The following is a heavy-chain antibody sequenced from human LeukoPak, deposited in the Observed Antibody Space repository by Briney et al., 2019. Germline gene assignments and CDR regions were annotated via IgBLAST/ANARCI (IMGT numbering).Heavy chain of an antibody. D-gene: IGHD3-22*01. CDR3: ARLGEYYYDSSGYTNWFDP. J-gene: IGHJ5*02. Sequence: GESLKISCKGSGYSFTSYWIGWVRQMPGKGLEWMGIIYPGGSDTRYRSSFQGQVTIAADKSISAAYLLWSSLKASDTAMYSCARLGEYYYDSSGYTNWFDPWGQGTLVTVSS. CDR1: GYSFTSYW. V-gene: IGHV5-51*01. CDR2: IYPGGSDT.